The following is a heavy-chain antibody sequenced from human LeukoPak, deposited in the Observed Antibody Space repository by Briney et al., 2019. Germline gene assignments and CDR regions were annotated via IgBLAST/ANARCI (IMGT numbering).Heavy chain of an antibody. D-gene: IGHD3-22*01. CDR3: ARGRQNTMIEVVNWFDP. Sequence: ASVKVSCKASGYTFTSYDINWVRQATGQGLEWMGWMNPNSGNTGYAQKFQGRVTMTRNTSISTAYMELSSLRSEDTAVYYCARGRQNTMIEVVNWFDPWGQGTLVTVSS. CDR2: MNPNSGNT. J-gene: IGHJ5*02. CDR1: GYTFTSYD. V-gene: IGHV1-8*01.